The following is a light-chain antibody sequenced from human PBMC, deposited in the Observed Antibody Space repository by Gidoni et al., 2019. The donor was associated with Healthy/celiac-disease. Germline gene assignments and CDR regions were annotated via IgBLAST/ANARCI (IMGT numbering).Light chain of an antibody. J-gene: IGKJ5*01. Sequence: AIRMTQSPSSFSASTGDRVTITCRASQGISSYLAWYQQKPGKAPKLLIYAASTLQMGVPSRFIGSGSGTDFTLTIRCLQSEDFATYYCQQYYSYPSITFGQGTRLEIK. CDR3: QQYYSYPSIT. CDR2: AAS. V-gene: IGKV1-8*01. CDR1: QGISSY.